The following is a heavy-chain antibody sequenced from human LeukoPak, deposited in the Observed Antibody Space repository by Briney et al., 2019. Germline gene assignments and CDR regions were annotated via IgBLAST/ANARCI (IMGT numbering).Heavy chain of an antibody. D-gene: IGHD3-10*01. CDR3: ARVTYGSGTYGAFDY. CDR2: IYNDGSS. CDR1: GFTVSRNY. J-gene: IGHJ4*02. V-gene: IGHV3-66*01. Sequence: GGSLRLSCAASGFTVSRNYMSWVRQAPGKGLEWVSVIYNDGSSYYADSVKGRFTISRDNSKNTLYLQMNSLRAEDTAVYYCARVTYGSGTYGAFDYWGQGTLVTVSS.